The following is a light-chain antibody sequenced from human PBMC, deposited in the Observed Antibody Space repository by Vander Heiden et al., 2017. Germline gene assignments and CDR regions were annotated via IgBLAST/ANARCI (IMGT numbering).Light chain of an antibody. Sequence: DIVMTQSPDSLAVSLGERATINCKSSQSVLYSSNNKNYLAWYQKKPGQPPKLLIYWASIRQSGVPERFSGGGSGTDFTLTISNLQAEDVAVYYCQQYYGTPPWTFGQGTKVEIK. CDR1: QSVLYSSNNKNY. J-gene: IGKJ1*01. CDR2: WAS. CDR3: QQYYGTPPWT. V-gene: IGKV4-1*01.